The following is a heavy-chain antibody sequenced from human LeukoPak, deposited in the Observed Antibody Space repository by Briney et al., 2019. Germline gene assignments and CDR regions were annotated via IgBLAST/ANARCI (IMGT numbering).Heavy chain of an antibody. CDR1: GXSVSSNSSA. CDR2: TYYRSKWYN. D-gene: IGHD6-19*01. CDR3: ARVGEQWLVFFDY. J-gene: IGHJ4*02. V-gene: IGHV6-1*01. Sequence: SQTLSLTRAISGXSVSSNSSAWNWIRQSPSRGLELLRRTYYRSKWYNDYAVSVKSRITINPDTSKNQFSLQLNSVTPEDTAVYYCARVGEQWLVFFDYWGQGTLVTVSS.